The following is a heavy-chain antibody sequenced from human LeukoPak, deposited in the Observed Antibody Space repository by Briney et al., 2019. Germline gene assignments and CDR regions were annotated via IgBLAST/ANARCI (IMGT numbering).Heavy chain of an antibody. J-gene: IGHJ4*02. Sequence: PSETLSLTCAVYGGSFSGYYWSWIRQPPGKGLEWIGEINHSGSTNYNPSLKSRVTISVDTSKNQFSLKLSSVTAADTAVYYCALLRRLEAGVVAVDDDYWGQGTLVTVSS. CDR1: GGSFSGYY. D-gene: IGHD6-19*01. CDR2: INHSGST. V-gene: IGHV4-34*01. CDR3: ALLRRLEAGVVAVDDDY.